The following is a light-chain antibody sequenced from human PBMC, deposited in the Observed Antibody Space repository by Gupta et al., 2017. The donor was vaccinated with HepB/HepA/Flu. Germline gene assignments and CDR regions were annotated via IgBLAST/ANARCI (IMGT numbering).Light chain of an antibody. J-gene: IGKJ4*01. CDR2: AAS. Sequence: DIQMTQSPSSLSASVGDRVTLTCRASQSISTYLNWYQQKPGKAPKLLIYAASRVQSGVPSRFSGSGSGTDFTLTIRSLQPEDFATYYCQQRDIAPSTFGGGTKVEIK. CDR3: QQRDIAPST. CDR1: QSISTY. V-gene: IGKV1-39*01.